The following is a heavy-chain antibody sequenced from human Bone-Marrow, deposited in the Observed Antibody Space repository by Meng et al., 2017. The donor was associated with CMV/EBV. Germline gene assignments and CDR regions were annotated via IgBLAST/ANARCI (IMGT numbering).Heavy chain of an antibody. D-gene: IGHD4-11*01. CDR1: GGSISSYY. V-gene: IGHV4-59*01. Sequence: PETRSLTCTVSGGSISSYYWSWIRQPPGKGLEWIGSISHSGSTNYNPSLKSRVTFSVDTSKNPFSLNLTSVTAADTAVYYCARVYRQGADYYFDYWGQGTLVTVSS. CDR2: ISHSGST. J-gene: IGHJ4*02. CDR3: ARVYRQGADYYFDY.